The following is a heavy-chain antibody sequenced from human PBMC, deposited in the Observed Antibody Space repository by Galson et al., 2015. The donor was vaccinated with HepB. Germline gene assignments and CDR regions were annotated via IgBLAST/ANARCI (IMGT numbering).Heavy chain of an antibody. D-gene: IGHD3-16*01. CDR2: ISGSGSSI. Sequence: SLRLSCAASAFTFSDHYMSWIRQAPGKGLEWVSYISGSGSSIYYADSGKGRFTFSRDNAKNSLYLQMNSLRAEDTAVYYCAREGSDGRMVTFWGQGTLVTVSS. CDR3: AREGSDGRMVTF. J-gene: IGHJ4*02. V-gene: IGHV3-11*01. CDR1: AFTFSDHY.